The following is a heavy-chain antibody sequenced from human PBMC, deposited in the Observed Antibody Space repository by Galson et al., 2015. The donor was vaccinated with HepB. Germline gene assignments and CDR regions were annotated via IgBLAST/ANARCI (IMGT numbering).Heavy chain of an antibody. D-gene: IGHD3-9*01. V-gene: IGHV3-15*01. CDR2: IKSKTDGGTT. Sequence: SLRLSCAASGFTFSNAWMSWVRQAPGKGLEWVGRIKSKTDGGTTDYAAPVKGRFTISRDDSKNTLYLQMNSLKTEDTAVYYCTTDPSSGYDILTGQADLYYWGQGTLVTVSS. J-gene: IGHJ4*02. CDR3: TTDPSSGYDILTGQADLYY. CDR1: GFTFSNAW.